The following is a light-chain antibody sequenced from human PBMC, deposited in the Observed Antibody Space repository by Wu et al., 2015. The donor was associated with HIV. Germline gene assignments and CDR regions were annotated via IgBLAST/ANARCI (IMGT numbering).Light chain of an antibody. J-gene: IGKJ2*01. CDR2: GAS. CDR1: ESIGSSS. V-gene: IGKV3-20*01. CDR3: QQYNDWWGGLMYT. Sequence: EMVLTQSPGTLSLSPGERATLSCRVSESIGSSSLAWYQQKPGQAPRLLIYGASSRATGIPDRLSGSGSGADFTLTISSVQPEDVAVYYCQQYNDWWGGLMYTFGQGAKLEIK.